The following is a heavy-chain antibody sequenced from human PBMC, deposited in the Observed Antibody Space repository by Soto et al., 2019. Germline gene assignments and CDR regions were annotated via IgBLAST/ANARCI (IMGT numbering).Heavy chain of an antibody. J-gene: IGHJ1*01. D-gene: IGHD2-2*01. Sequence: QVQLVQSGAEVKKPGSSVKVSCKASGGTFSSYTISWVRQAPGQGLEWMGRIIPILGIANYAQRFQGRVTITADKSTSTAYMELSSLRSEDTAVYYCARGSVVVVVTAAMSLAEYFQHWGQGTLVTVSS. CDR3: ARGSVVVVVTAAMSLAEYFQH. V-gene: IGHV1-69*02. CDR1: GGTFSSYT. CDR2: IIPILGIA.